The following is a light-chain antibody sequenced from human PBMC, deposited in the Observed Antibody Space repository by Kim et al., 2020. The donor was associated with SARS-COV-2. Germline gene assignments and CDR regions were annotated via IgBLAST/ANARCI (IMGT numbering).Light chain of an antibody. J-gene: IGLJ2*01. Sequence: VTIAGAGSSSNIGAGYDVHWYQQLPGTAPKLLIYGNSNRPSGVPDRFSGSKSGTSASLAITGLQAEDEADYYCQSYDSSLSASVVFGGGTQLTVL. CDR1: SSNIGAGYD. CDR3: QSYDSSLSASVV. V-gene: IGLV1-40*01. CDR2: GNS.